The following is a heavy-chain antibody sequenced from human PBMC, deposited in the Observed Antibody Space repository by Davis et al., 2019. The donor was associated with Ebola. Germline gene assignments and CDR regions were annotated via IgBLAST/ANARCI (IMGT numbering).Heavy chain of an antibody. CDR2: MNPNSGNT. CDR1: GYTFTSYD. CDR3: ATGPLAAARY. Sequence: AASVKVSCKASGYTFTSYDINWVRQATGQGLEWMGWMNPNSGNTGYAQKFQGRVTITADKSTSTAYMELSSLRSEDTAVYYCATGPLAAARYWGQGTLVTVSS. V-gene: IGHV1-8*01. J-gene: IGHJ4*02. D-gene: IGHD6-13*01.